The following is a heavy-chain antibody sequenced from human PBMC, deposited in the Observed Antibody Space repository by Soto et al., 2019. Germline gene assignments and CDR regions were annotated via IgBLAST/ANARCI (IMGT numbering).Heavy chain of an antibody. CDR2: IGDDVSFI. CDR3: ARDQKYLRQGYSDY. V-gene: IGHV3-21*01. CDR1: GFTFSSHS. D-gene: IGHD4-4*01. J-gene: IGHJ4*02. Sequence: VQLVESGGGLVKPGASLRLSCAASGFTFSSHSMNWVRQAPGKVLEWVSSIGDDVSFIYYEDSVKGRFTISRDNAKNSLFLQMDSLRAEDTAVYYCARDQKYLRQGYSDYWGQGTLVTVSS.